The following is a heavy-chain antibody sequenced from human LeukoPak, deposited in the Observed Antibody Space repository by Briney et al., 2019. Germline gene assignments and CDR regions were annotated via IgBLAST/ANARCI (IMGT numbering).Heavy chain of an antibody. J-gene: IGHJ3*02. Sequence: SETLSLTCTVSGYSISSGYYWGWIRQPPGKGLEWIGSIYHSGSTYYNPSLKSRVTISVDTSKNQFSLKLSSVTAADTAVYYCAGITMIVVIDAFDIWGQGTMVTVSS. V-gene: IGHV4-38-2*02. CDR3: AGITMIVVIDAFDI. CDR1: GYSISSGYY. D-gene: IGHD3-22*01. CDR2: IYHSGST.